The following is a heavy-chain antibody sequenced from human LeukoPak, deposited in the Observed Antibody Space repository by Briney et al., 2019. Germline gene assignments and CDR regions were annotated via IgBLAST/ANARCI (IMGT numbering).Heavy chain of an antibody. Sequence: GASVKVSCKASGYTFIRYGISWVRQAPGQGLEWMGWISPYNGNTNYAQRLQGRVTMTTDTSTNTAYMELRSLTSDDTAVYFCARDGGYFDWPRPRPGKYYFDYWGQGTLVTVTS. D-gene: IGHD3-9*01. CDR1: GYTFIRYG. CDR2: ISPYNGNT. CDR3: ARDGGYFDWPRPRPGKYYFDY. V-gene: IGHV1-18*01. J-gene: IGHJ4*02.